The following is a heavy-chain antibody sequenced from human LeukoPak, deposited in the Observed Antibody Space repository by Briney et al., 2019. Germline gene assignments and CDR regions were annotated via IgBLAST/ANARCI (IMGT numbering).Heavy chain of an antibody. V-gene: IGHV4-4*07. D-gene: IGHD5-12*01. Sequence: PSETLSLTCTVSGGSISSYYWSWIRQPAGKGLEWIGRIYTSGSTNYNPSLKSRVTMSVDTSKNQFSLKLSSVTAADTAVYYCARVRGYDHFYYYYYMDVWGKGTTVTVSS. CDR3: ARVRGYDHFYYYYYMDV. CDR2: IYTSGST. CDR1: GGSISSYY. J-gene: IGHJ6*03.